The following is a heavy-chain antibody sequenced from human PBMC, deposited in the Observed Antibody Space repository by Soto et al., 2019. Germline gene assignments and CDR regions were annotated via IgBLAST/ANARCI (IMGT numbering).Heavy chain of an antibody. CDR2: TRNKANSYTT. D-gene: IGHD3-3*01. V-gene: IGHV3-72*01. Sequence: GGSLRLSCAASGFTFSDHYMDWVRQAPGKGLEWLGRTRNKANSYTTEYAASVKGRFIISRDDSRNSLYLQMNSLKTEDTAVYYCARISTFEGMDVWGQGTTVTVPS. CDR3: ARISTFEGMDV. CDR1: GFTFSDHY. J-gene: IGHJ6*02.